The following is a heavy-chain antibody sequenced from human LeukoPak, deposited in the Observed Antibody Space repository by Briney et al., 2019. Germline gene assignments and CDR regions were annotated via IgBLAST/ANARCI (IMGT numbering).Heavy chain of an antibody. J-gene: IGHJ4*02. CDR1: GGSISSSSYY. V-gene: IGHV4-39*07. D-gene: IGHD3-9*01. CDR2: IYYSGST. CDR3: ARDGYDILTGYYTAGYY. Sequence: PSETLSLTCTVSGGSISSSSYYWGWIHQPPGKGLEWIGSIYYSGSTNYNPSLKSRVTISVDTSKNQFSLKLSSVTAADTAVYYCARDGYDILTGYYTAGYYWGQGTLVTVSS.